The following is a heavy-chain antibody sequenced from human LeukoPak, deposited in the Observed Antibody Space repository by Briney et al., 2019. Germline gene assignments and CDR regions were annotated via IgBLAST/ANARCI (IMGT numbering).Heavy chain of an antibody. V-gene: IGHV1-2*02. J-gene: IGHJ5*02. CDR2: INPNSGGT. CDR3: ARADRLDGGPYLIGP. D-gene: IGHD2-21*01. CDR1: GYSFTDYY. Sequence: ASVKVSCKTSGYSFTDYYMHWVRQAPGQGLEWMGWINPNSGGTSSAQRSQGRVTMTRDTSITTVYMEVSWLTSDDTAIYYCARADRLDGGPYLIGPWGQGTLVAVSS.